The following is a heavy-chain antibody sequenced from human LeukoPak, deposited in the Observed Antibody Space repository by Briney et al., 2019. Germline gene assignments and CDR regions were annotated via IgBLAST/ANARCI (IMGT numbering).Heavy chain of an antibody. D-gene: IGHD6-13*01. CDR3: ARDEIASAEKNWFDP. V-gene: IGHV4-39*07. J-gene: IGHJ5*02. CDR1: GGSISSSSYY. Sequence: PSETLSLTCTVSGGSISSSSYYWGWIRQPPGKGLEWIGSIYYSGSTYYNPSLKSRVTISVDTSKNQFSLKLSSVTAADTAVYYCARDEIASAEKNWFDPWGQGTLVTVSS. CDR2: IYYSGST.